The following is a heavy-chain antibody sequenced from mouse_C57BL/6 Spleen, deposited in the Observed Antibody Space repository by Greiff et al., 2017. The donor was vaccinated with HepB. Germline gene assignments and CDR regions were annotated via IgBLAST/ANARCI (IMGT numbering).Heavy chain of an antibody. CDR2: IYPRSGNT. D-gene: IGHD2-5*01. CDR1: GYTFPSYC. V-gene: IGHV1-81*01. J-gene: IGHJ3*01. CDR3: ARSYYSNYEFAY. Sequence: QVQLQQSGAELARPGASVKLSCKASGYTFPSYCISWVKQRTGQGLEWIGEIYPRSGNTYYNEKFKGKATLTADKSSSTAYMELRSLTSEDSAVYFCARSYYSNYEFAYWGQGTLVTVSA.